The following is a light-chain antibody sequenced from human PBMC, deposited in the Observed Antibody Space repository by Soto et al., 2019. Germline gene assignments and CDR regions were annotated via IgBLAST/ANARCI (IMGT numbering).Light chain of an antibody. CDR3: QHYNSYSGM. CDR2: KAS. V-gene: IGKV1-5*03. Sequence: IQMTQSPSTLSGSVGDRVTITCRASQTISSWLAWYQQKPGKAPKLLIYKASTLKSGVPSRFSGSGSGTEFTLTISSLQPDDFATYYCQHYNSYSGMFGQGTKVDIK. J-gene: IGKJ1*01. CDR1: QTISSW.